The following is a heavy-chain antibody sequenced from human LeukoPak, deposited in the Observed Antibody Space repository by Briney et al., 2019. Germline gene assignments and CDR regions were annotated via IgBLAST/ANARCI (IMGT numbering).Heavy chain of an antibody. V-gene: IGHV4-34*01. D-gene: IGHD3-10*01. CDR1: GGSFSGYY. Sequence: SETLSLTCAVYGGSFSGYYWSWIRQPPGKGLEWIGEINHSGSTNYNPSLKSRVTISVGTSKNQFSLKLSSVTAADTAVYYCARRGTDFDYWGQGTLVTVSS. CDR2: INHSGST. J-gene: IGHJ4*02. CDR3: ARRGTDFDY.